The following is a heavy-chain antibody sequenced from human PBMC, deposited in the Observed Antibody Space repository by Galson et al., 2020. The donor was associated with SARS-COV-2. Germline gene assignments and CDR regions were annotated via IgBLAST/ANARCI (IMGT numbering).Heavy chain of an antibody. CDR1: GFTFSSYD. CDR3: ARARYSSGWPLYWYFDL. Sequence: GGSLRLSCAASGFTFSSYDMHWVRQATGKGLEWVSAIGTAGDTYYPGSVKGRFTISRENAKNSLYLQMNSLRAGDTAVYYCARARYSSGWPLYWYFDLWGRGTLGTVSS. V-gene: IGHV3-13*01. CDR2: IGTAGDT. J-gene: IGHJ2*01. D-gene: IGHD6-19*01.